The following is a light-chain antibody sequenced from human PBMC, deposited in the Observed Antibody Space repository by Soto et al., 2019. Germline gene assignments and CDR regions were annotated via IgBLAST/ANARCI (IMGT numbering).Light chain of an antibody. CDR1: QSVSSSY. Sequence: VSAHSPGTLALSPGGKDSISCWASQSVSSSYLAWYQQKPGQAPRLLIYGASTRATGIPARFSGSGSQTEFTRGLSSLQSADFAVFYCQEYGSSPPTFAQGPKVDIK. J-gene: IGKJ1*01. V-gene: IGKV3-20*01. CDR2: GAS. CDR3: QEYGSSPPT.